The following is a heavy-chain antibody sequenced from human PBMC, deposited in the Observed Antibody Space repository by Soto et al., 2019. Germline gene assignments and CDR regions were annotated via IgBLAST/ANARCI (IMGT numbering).Heavy chain of an antibody. J-gene: IGHJ4*02. CDR1: GFTFSSYS. D-gene: IGHD3-10*01. Sequence: ESGGGLVQPGGSLRLSCAASGFTFSSYSMNWVRQAPGKGLEWVSYISSSSSTIYYADSVKGRFTISRDNAKNSLYLQMNSLRDEDTAVYYCARDSVGLLWFGELVVWGQGTLVTVSS. CDR2: ISSSSSTI. CDR3: ARDSVGLLWFGELVV. V-gene: IGHV3-48*02.